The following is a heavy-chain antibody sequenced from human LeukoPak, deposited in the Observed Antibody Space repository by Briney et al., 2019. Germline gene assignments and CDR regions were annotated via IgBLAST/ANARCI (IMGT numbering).Heavy chain of an antibody. D-gene: IGHD2-15*01. CDR1: GYTFTSYG. CDR2: ISAYNGNT. V-gene: IGHV1-18*01. Sequence: GASVKVSCKASGYTFTSYGISWVRRAPGQGLEWMGWISAYNGNTNYAQKLQGRVTMTTDTSTSTAYMELRSLRSDDTAVYYCARLDIVLVVAATPLHYGMDVWGQGTTVTVSS. J-gene: IGHJ6*02. CDR3: ARLDIVLVVAATPLHYGMDV.